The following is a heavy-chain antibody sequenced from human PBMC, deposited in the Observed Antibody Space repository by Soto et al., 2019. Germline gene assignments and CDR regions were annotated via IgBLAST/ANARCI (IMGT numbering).Heavy chain of an antibody. CDR2: IYWNDDK. Sequence: SGLTLVNPTQTLTLTCTFSGFSFSTSGVGVGWIRQPPGKALEWLALIYWNDDKRYSPSLKSRLTITKDTSKNQVVLTMTNMDPVDTASYYCAGCTNAICYFSMDVWGQGTTVTVSS. V-gene: IGHV2-5*01. D-gene: IGHD2-8*01. CDR3: AGCTNAICYFSMDV. CDR1: GFSFSTSGVG. J-gene: IGHJ6*02.